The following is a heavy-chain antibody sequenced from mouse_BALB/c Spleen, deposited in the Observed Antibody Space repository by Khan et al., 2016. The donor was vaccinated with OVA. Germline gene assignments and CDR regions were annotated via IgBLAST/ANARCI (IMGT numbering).Heavy chain of an antibody. V-gene: IGHV5-9-3*01. CDR2: ISSGGTYT. CDR1: GFTFSSYA. CDR3: ARRGKKSSLHGGYFDV. D-gene: IGHD1-2*01. Sequence: EVELVESGGGLVKPGGSLKLSCAASGFTFSSYAMSWVRQTPEKRLEWVATISSGGTYTYYLDSVKGRFTISRDNAKNTLCLQMSSLRSEDTAMYCCARRGKKSSLHGGYFDVWGAGTTVTVSS. J-gene: IGHJ1*01.